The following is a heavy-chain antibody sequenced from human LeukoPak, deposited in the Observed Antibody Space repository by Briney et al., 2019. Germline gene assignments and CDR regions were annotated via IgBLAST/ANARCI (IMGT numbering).Heavy chain of an antibody. V-gene: IGHV3-66*04. D-gene: IGHD2-2*01. CDR1: GSTVSSNY. J-gene: IGHJ4*02. CDR3: AKQGVEPGAVKYFDH. Sequence: GGSLRLSCAASGSTVSSNYMSWVRQAPGKGLEWVSVMYSGGSTLYADSVKGRFTISRDNSKNTLYLQMNNLRAEDTAVYYCAKQGVEPGAVKYFDHWGQGTLVTVSS. CDR2: MYSGGST.